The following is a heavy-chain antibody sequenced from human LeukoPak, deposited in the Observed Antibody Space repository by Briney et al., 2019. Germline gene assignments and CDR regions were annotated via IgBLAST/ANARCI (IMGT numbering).Heavy chain of an antibody. J-gene: IGHJ4*02. Sequence: PGGSLRLSCAASGFTFSSYAMSWVRQAPGKGLEWDSAISGSGGSTYYADSVKGRFTISRDNSKDTLYLQMNSLRAEDTAVYYCAKGPNLGATLNYWGQGTLVTVSS. CDR3: AKGPNLGATLNY. CDR2: ISGSGGST. CDR1: GFTFSSYA. D-gene: IGHD1-26*01. V-gene: IGHV3-23*01.